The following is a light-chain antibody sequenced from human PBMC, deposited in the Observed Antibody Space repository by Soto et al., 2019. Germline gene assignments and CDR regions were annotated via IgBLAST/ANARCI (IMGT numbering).Light chain of an antibody. V-gene: IGLV2-14*01. J-gene: IGLJ1*01. Sequence: QSLLTQPASVSGSLVQSITISCTGTSSDICVDNSVAWYQYHPGKVPRLLIFEVSERPSGVYNRFSGSKSGNTASLTISGLQAEDAADYLCSSYVSGXTYVFGRGTKVXV. CDR2: EVS. CDR1: SSDICVDNS. CDR3: SSYVSGXTYV.